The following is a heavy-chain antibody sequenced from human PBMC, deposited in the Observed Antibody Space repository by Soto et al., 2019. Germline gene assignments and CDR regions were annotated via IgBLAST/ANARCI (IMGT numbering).Heavy chain of an antibody. CDR3: ARSYGSGSHYNVRDWFDP. CDR2: IHNTGST. Sequence: SETLSLTCSVSYGSISSYYWSWIRQSPGKGLEWIGYIHNTGSTNYNPSLKSRVTISVDTSRNQFSLKLTSVTAADTAVYYCARSYGSGSHYNVRDWFDPWGQGTQVTVSS. J-gene: IGHJ5*02. D-gene: IGHD3-10*01. CDR1: YGSISSYY. V-gene: IGHV4-59*01.